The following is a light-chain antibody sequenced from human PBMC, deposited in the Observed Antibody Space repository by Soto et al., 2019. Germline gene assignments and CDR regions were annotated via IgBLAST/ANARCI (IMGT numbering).Light chain of an antibody. CDR3: QQDLRTPLT. CDR1: TRVFYSSTSRNY. CDR2: WAS. J-gene: IGKJ4*01. V-gene: IGKV4-1*01. Sequence: DIVMTQSPDSLAVTLAERAPLNCKSSTRVFYSSTSRNYFAWYQKKPVQPPKLLVYWASTRESGVPDRFSGSGSGTDFSLTIDSLQAEDVAVYYCQQDLRTPLTFGGGTRVEI.